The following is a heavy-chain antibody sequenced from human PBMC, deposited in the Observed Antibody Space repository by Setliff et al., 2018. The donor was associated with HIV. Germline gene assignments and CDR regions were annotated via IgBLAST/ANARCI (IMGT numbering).Heavy chain of an antibody. CDR1: GYRFTSFW. D-gene: IGHD2-2*01. CDR3: ARRAFCITPNCYAANYMDV. V-gene: IGHV5-51*01. J-gene: IGHJ6*03. CDR2: IHPGDSDT. Sequence: GESLKISCQGFGYRFTSFWIGWVRQTPGKGLEWMGIIHPGDSDTRYSPSFDGQVTISADKSLSTAYLHWSSLKASDTATYYCARRAFCITPNCYAANYMDVWGKGTTVTVSS.